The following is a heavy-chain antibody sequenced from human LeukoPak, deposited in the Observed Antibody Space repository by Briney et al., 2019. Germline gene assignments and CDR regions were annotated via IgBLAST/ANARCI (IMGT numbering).Heavy chain of an antibody. Sequence: SETLSLTCTVSGGSISSYYWSWIRQPPGKGLEWIGYIYYSGSTNYNPSLKSRVTISVDTSKNQFSLKLSSVTAADTAVYYCAKSFISGYEMGLNYYMDVWGKGTTVTVSS. V-gene: IGHV4-59*01. J-gene: IGHJ6*03. D-gene: IGHD5-12*01. CDR1: GGSISSYY. CDR2: IYYSGST. CDR3: AKSFISGYEMGLNYYMDV.